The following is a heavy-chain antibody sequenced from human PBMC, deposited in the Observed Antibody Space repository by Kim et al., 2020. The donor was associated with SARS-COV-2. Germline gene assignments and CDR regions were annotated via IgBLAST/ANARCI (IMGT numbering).Heavy chain of an antibody. V-gene: IGHV3-74*01. CDR3: ARDSGYQYYYYYYGMDV. D-gene: IGHD3-22*01. CDR1: GFTFSSYW. CDR2: INSDGSST. J-gene: IGHJ6*02. Sequence: GGSLRLSCAASGFTFSSYWMHWVRQAPGKGLVWVSRINSDGSSTSYADSVKGRFTISRDNAKNTLYLQMNSLRAEDTAVYYCARDSGYQYYYYYYGMDVWGQGTTVTVSS.